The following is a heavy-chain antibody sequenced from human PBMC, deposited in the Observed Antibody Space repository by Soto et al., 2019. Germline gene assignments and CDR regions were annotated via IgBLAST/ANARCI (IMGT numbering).Heavy chain of an antibody. Sequence: GALRLSCIASGFIFSNYYMSCVLQSPVKVLEWVSSISSRDLSIYYADSVKGRFTIFRDNAKNSLFLHMSDLRAADTAVYYCARVSATGWHVNGRDYFDHWGLGTLVTVSS. J-gene: IGHJ4*02. V-gene: IGHV3-11*01. CDR3: ARVSATGWHVNGRDYFDH. CDR1: GFIFSNYY. CDR2: ISSRDLSI. D-gene: IGHD6-19*01.